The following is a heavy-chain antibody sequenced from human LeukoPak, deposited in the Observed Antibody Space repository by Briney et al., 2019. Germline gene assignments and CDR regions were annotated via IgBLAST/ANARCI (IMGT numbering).Heavy chain of an antibody. J-gene: IGHJ4*02. CDR2: IYYSGST. D-gene: IGHD6-13*01. CDR3: ARHGRGQQLVIY. CDR1: GGSIRSSSYC. V-gene: IGHV4-39*01. Sequence: EALSLTCTVAGGSIRSSSYCGGWIRQPPGEGLEWIGSIYYSGSTYYNPSLKSRVTISVDTSKNQFSLKLSSVTAADTAVYYCARHGRGQQLVIYWGQGTLVTVSS.